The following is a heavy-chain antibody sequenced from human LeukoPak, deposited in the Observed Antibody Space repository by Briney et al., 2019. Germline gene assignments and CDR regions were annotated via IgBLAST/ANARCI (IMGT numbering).Heavy chain of an antibody. D-gene: IGHD3-10*01. CDR1: GVSISSSNW. J-gene: IGHJ4*02. CDR3: ARVDNYYGSVKFDY. CDR2: IYHSGST. Sequence: MPSETLSLTCAVSGVSISSSNWWSWVRQPPGKGLEWIGEIYHSGSTNYNPSLKSRVTISVDKSENQFSLKLSSVTAADTAVYYCARVDNYYGSVKFDYWGQGTLVTVSS. V-gene: IGHV4-4*02.